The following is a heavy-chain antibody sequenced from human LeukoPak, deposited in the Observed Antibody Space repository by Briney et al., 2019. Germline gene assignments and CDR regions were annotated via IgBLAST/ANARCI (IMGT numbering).Heavy chain of an antibody. V-gene: IGHV3-21*01. J-gene: IGHJ4*02. D-gene: IGHD1-26*01. CDR1: GFTFSSYS. CDR2: ISSSSSYI. Sequence: PGGSLRLSCAASGFTFSSYSMNWVRQAPGKGLEWVSSISSSSSYIYYADSVKGRSTISRDNAKNSLYLQMNSLRAEDTAVYYCARHPTSGSYDHDYWGQGTLVTVSS. CDR3: ARHPTSGSYDHDY.